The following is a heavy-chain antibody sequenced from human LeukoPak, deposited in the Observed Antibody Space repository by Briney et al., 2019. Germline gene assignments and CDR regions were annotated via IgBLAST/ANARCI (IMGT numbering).Heavy chain of an antibody. CDR1: GFTFSTYR. D-gene: IGHD5-18*01. CDR3: ARPDTAMVRGYYFDY. V-gene: IGHV3-21*01. J-gene: IGHJ4*02. Sequence: GGSLRLSCAASGFTFSTYRMNWVRQAPGKGLEWVSSISGSSSDISYADSVKGRFTISRDNAKNSLYLQMNSLRAEDTAVYYRARPDTAMVRGYYFDYWGQGTLVTVSS. CDR2: ISGSSSDI.